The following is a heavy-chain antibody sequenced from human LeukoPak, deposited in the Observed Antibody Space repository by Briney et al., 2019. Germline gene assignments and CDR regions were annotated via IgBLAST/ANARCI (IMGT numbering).Heavy chain of an antibody. D-gene: IGHD3-22*01. CDR1: GYTFTSYD. J-gene: IGHJ4*02. V-gene: IGHV1-8*01. CDR3: AREPSLYYYDSSGIDY. CDR2: MNPNSGNT. Sequence: ASVKVSCKASGYTFTSYDINWVRQATGQGLEWMGWMNPNSGNTGYAQKFQGRVTMTRDTSTSTVYMELSSLRSEDTAVYYCAREPSLYYYDSSGIDYWGQGTLVTVSS.